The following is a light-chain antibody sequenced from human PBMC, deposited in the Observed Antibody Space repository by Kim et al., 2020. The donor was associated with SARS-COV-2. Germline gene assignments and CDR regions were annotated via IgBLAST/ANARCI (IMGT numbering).Light chain of an antibody. CDR2: DAS. CDR1: QSIGSW. V-gene: IGKV1-5*01. CDR3: QQYNFYSWT. Sequence: ESIGDRFIITCRASQSIGSWLAWYQQKAGKAPKLLIYDASSLQSGVPSRFSGTGSGTEFTLTISNLQPDDLAIYYCQQYNFYSWTFGQGTKVDIK. J-gene: IGKJ1*01.